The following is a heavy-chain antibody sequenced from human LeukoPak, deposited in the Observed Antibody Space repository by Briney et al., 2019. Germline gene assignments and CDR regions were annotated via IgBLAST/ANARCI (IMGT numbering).Heavy chain of an antibody. Sequence: GGSLRLSCAASGFSFSSYDMYWVRQATGKGLEWVSAIAVAGDTYYPGSVKGRFTISRDNAKNSLYLQMNSLRVGDTAVYYCARERGSGSAGYDVLDMWGQGTMVTVSS. CDR2: IAVAGDT. J-gene: IGHJ3*02. CDR3: ARERGSGSAGYDVLDM. CDR1: GFSFSSYD. D-gene: IGHD3-10*01. V-gene: IGHV3-13*01.